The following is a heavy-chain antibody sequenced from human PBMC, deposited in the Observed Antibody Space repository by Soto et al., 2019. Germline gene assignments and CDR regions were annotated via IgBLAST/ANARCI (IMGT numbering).Heavy chain of an antibody. CDR1: GFTFSSYG. CDR3: ARDRKFQQLGNYYYGMDV. J-gene: IGHJ6*02. D-gene: IGHD6-13*01. V-gene: IGHV3-33*01. CDR2: IWYDGSNK. Sequence: QVQLVESGGGVVQPGRSLRLSCAASGFTFSSYGMHWVRQAPGKGLEWVAVIWYDGSNKYYADSVKGRFTISRDNSKNTLYLQMNSLRAEDTAVYYCARDRKFQQLGNYYYGMDVWGQGTTVTVSS.